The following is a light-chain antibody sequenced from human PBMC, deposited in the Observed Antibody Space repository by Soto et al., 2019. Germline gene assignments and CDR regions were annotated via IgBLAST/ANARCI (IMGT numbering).Light chain of an antibody. CDR3: QQSYSVLPWT. J-gene: IGKJ1*01. CDR2: ASS. CDR1: QSVGSY. Sequence: DIQMTQSPSSLSASVGDRVTITCRASQSVGSYLNWYQQRPGKAPRLLIYASSTLQTGVPSMFSGSGSGTVFTLTINNLQPDDFATYYCQQSYSVLPWTFGQGTTVDMK. V-gene: IGKV1-39*01.